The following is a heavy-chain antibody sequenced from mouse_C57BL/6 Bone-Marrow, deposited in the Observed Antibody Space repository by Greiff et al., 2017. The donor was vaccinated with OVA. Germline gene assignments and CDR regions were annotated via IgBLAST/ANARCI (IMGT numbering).Heavy chain of an antibody. CDR2: IDPSDRYT. Sequence: VKLQQPGAELVMPGASVQLSCKASGYTFTSYWMHWVTQRPGQGLEWIGEIDPSDRYTNYNQKFKGKSTLTVDKSSSTAYMQLSSLTSEDSAVYYCARFSGSSSSWFAYWGQGTLVTVSA. D-gene: IGHD1-1*01. CDR3: ARFSGSSSSWFAY. V-gene: IGHV1-69*01. J-gene: IGHJ3*01. CDR1: GYTFTSYW.